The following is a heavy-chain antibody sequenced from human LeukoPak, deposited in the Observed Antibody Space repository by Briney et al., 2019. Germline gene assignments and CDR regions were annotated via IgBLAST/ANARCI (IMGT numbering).Heavy chain of an antibody. V-gene: IGHV7-4-1*02. CDR2: INTNTGNP. J-gene: IGHJ4*02. Sequence: ASVKVSCKASGYTFTSYAMNWVRQAPGQGLEWMGWINTNTGNPTYAQGFTGRFVFSLDTSVSTAYLQISSLKAEDTAVYYCARDLELIQLWHPFDYWGQGTLVTVSS. CDR3: ARDLELIQLWHPFDY. CDR1: GYTFTSYA. D-gene: IGHD5-18*01.